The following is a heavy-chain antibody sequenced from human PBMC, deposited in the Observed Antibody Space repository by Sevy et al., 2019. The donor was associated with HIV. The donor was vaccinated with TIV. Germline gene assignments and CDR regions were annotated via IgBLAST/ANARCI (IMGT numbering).Heavy chain of an antibody. Sequence: GGSLRLSCAASGFTFSDYYMSWIRQAPGKGLEWVSYISSSSSYTNYADSVKGRFTISRDNAKNSLYLQMNSLRAEDTAVYYCARDRVDIVVVDAATSDAFDIWGQGTMVTVSS. CDR2: ISSSSSYT. CDR1: GFTFSDYY. D-gene: IGHD2-15*01. J-gene: IGHJ3*02. V-gene: IGHV3-11*06. CDR3: ARDRVDIVVVDAATSDAFDI.